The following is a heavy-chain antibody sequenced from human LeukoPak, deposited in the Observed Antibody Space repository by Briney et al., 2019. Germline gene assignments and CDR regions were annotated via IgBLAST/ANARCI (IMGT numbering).Heavy chain of an antibody. CDR3: ARVHSGYDYYYGMDV. CDR2: MNPNSGST. Sequence: ASVKVSCKASGYTFTSYDINWVRQAPGQGLEWMGWMNPNSGSTGYAQKFQGRVTMTRNTSISTAYMELSSLRSEDTAVFYCARVHSGYDYYYGMDVWGQGTTVTVSS. V-gene: IGHV1-8*01. D-gene: IGHD5-12*01. CDR1: GYTFTSYD. J-gene: IGHJ6*02.